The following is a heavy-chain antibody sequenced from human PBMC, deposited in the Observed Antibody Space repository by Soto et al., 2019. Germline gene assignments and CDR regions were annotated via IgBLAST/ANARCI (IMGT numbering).Heavy chain of an antibody. CDR1: GGSISPYY. J-gene: IGHJ4*02. V-gene: IGHV4-59*01. CDR2: IYYSGST. Sequence: SETLSLTCTVSGGSISPYYWSWIRQPPGTGQEWIAYIYYSGSTNYNPSLKRRVTISLDTSKNQFSLKLNSVTAADTAVYYCARGREYSNSGDFDYWGQGTLVTVSS. D-gene: IGHD6-6*01. CDR3: ARGREYSNSGDFDY.